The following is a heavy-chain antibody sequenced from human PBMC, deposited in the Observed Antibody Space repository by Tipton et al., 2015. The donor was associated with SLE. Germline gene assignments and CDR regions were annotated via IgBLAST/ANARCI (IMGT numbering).Heavy chain of an antibody. J-gene: IGHJ4*02. D-gene: IGHD4-23*01. V-gene: IGHV3-30-3*01. CDR2: ISHDGTKK. CDR3: ARGLYPTTVVTPLDY. Sequence: SLRLSCAASVFTFSIYPMFWVRQAPGKGLEWIALISHDGTKKHYADSVKGRFTISRDNSKDTAFLEMDRLTAADTAIYFCARGLYPTTVVTPLDYWGQGTLVTVSS. CDR1: VFTFSIYP.